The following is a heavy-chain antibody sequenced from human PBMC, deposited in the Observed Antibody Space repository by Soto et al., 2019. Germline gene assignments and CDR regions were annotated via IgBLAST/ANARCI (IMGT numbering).Heavy chain of an antibody. CDR2: ISISGSTI. J-gene: IGHJ6*02. CDR1: GFTFSSYE. D-gene: IGHD3-10*01. Sequence: GSLRLSCAASGFTFSSYEMNWVRQAPGKGLEWVSYISISGSTIYYADSVKGRFTISRDNAKNSLYLQMNSLRAEDTAVYYCARDSRNTTYYYGSPTPGDQFWGQHYYYGMDVWGQGTTVTVSS. V-gene: IGHV3-48*03. CDR3: ARDSRNTTYYYGSPTPGDQFWGQHYYYGMDV.